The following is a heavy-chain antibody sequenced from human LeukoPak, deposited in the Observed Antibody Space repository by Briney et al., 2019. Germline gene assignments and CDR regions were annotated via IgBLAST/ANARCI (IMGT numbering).Heavy chain of an antibody. J-gene: IGHJ4*02. D-gene: IGHD3-10*01. CDR1: GGSISSGGYY. Sequence: SETLSLTCTVSGGSISSGGYYWSWIRQPPGKGLEWIGYIYYSGSTNYNPSLKSRVTISIDTSKKQFSLKLSSVSAADTAVYYCARGPDYLGSGLTFDYWGQGTLVTVSS. CDR3: ARGPDYLGSGLTFDY. V-gene: IGHV4-61*08. CDR2: IYYSGST.